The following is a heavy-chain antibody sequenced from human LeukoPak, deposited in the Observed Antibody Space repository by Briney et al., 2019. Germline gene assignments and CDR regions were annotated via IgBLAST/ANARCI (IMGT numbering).Heavy chain of an antibody. J-gene: IGHJ6*02. Sequence: PGGSLRLSCAASGFTVSTKYMSWVRQAPGKGLEWVSVIYSGGNTYYADSVKDRFTISRDNSKNTLYLQMNSLRAEDTAVYYCARDRPNFGLDVWGQGTTVTVSS. CDR1: GFTVSTKY. CDR3: ARDRPNFGLDV. CDR2: IYSGGNT. D-gene: IGHD1-1*01. V-gene: IGHV3-66*01.